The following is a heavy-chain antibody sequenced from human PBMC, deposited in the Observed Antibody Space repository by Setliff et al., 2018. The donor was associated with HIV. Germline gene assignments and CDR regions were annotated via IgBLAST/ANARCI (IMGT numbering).Heavy chain of an antibody. CDR2: IYSGGST. V-gene: IGHV3-53*01. CDR3: ARARTCSGGSCYGT. D-gene: IGHD2-15*01. Sequence: GGSLRLSCAASGFTVSNNEMKWVRQAQGKGVEWVSLIYSGGSTYYADSVKGRFTISRDNSKNTLYLQMNSLRAEDTAVYYSARARTCSGGSCYGTWGQGTMVTVSS. J-gene: IGHJ1*01. CDR1: GFTVSNNE.